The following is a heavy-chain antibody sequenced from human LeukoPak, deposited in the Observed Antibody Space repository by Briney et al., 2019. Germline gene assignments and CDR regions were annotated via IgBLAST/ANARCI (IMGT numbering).Heavy chain of an antibody. CDR2: IYHSGST. Sequence: SETLSLTCTVSGGSISSYYWSWIRQPPGKGLEWIGSIYHSGSTYYNPSLKSRVTISVDTSKNQFSLKLSSVTAADTAVYYCARRLLWFGELSWFDPWGQGTLVTVSS. CDR3: ARRLLWFGELSWFDP. D-gene: IGHD3-10*01. V-gene: IGHV4-59*04. J-gene: IGHJ5*02. CDR1: GGSISSYY.